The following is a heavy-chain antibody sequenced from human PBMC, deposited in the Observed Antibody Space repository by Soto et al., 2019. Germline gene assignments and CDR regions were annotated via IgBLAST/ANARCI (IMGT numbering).Heavy chain of an antibody. Sequence: QVQLVESGGGVVQPGRSLRLSCAASGFTFSSYGMHWVRQAPGKGLEWVAVIWYDGSNKYYADSVKGRFTISRDNSKNTLYLQMNSLRAEDTAVYYCARAGTGGNPRPADWYFELWGRGTLVTVS. V-gene: IGHV3-33*01. D-gene: IGHD2-8*02. CDR1: GFTFSSYG. CDR2: IWYDGSNK. CDR3: ARAGTGGNPRPADWYFEL. J-gene: IGHJ2*01.